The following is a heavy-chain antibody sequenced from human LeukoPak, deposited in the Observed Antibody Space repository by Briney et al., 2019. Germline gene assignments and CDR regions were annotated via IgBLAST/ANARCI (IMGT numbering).Heavy chain of an antibody. D-gene: IGHD3-22*01. CDR3: ARGSYYDNSGQYYFDY. CDR2: ISGSGGST. V-gene: IGHV3-23*01. CDR1: GFTFSSYA. J-gene: IGHJ4*02. Sequence: GGSLRPSCAASGFTFSSYAMSWVRQAPGKGLEWVSAISGSGGSTYYADSVKGRFTISRDNPKNTLYLQMNSLRAEDTAVYYCARGSYYDNSGQYYFDYWGQGTLVTVSS.